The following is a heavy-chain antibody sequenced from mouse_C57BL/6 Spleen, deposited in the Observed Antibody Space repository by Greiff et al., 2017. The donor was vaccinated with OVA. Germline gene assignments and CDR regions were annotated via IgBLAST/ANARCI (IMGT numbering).Heavy chain of an antibody. D-gene: IGHD2-1*01. CDR3: ARDGNYYVDY. V-gene: IGHV1-64*01. CDR1: GYTFTSYW. CDR2: IHPNSGSI. Sequence: QVQLQQPGAELVKPGASVKLSCKASGYTFTSYWMHWVKQRPGQGLEWIGMIHPNSGSINYNEKFKSKATLTVDKSSSTAYMQLSSLTSEDSAVYYCARDGNYYVDYWGKGTTLTGSA. J-gene: IGHJ2*01.